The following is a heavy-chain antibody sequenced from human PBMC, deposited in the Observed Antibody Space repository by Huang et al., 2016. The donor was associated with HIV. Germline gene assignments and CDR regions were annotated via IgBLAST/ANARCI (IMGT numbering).Heavy chain of an antibody. J-gene: IGHJ4*02. CDR3: AHRRAGPVGDFNY. V-gene: IGHV2-5*02. CDR1: GFSLSTSGVA. Sequence: QITLKESGPTLVKPTQTLTLTCTFSGFSLSTSGVAVGWIRQPPGKALEWLALSYWDDDKRYSPALRSRLSVTGDTSKNQVVLTMTNVDPVDTATYFCAHRRAGPVGDFNYWGQGTLVTVSS. D-gene: IGHD1-26*01. CDR2: SYWDDDK.